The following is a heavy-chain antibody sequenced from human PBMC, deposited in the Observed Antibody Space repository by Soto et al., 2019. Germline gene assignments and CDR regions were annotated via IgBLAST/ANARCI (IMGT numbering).Heavy chain of an antibody. D-gene: IGHD3-22*01. CDR1: GGSISSGGYY. CDR2: IYYSGST. CDR3: ARAIDSSGYYSLDY. J-gene: IGHJ4*02. V-gene: IGHV4-31*03. Sequence: QVQLQESGPGLVKPSQTLSLTCTVSGGSISSGGYYWSWIRQHPGKGLEWIGYIYYSGSTYYNPSLESRVTISVDTSKNQCPLKLSSVTAADTAVYYCARAIDSSGYYSLDYWGQGALVTVSS.